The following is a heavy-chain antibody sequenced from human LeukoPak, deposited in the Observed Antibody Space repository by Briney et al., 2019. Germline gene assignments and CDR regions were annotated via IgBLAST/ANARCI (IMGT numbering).Heavy chain of an antibody. CDR2: ISSSGSTI. CDR1: GFTFSDYY. Sequence: GGSLRLSCAASGFTFSDYYMSWIRQAPGKGLEWVSYISSSGSTIYYADSVKGRFTISRDNAKNSLYLQMNSLRAEDTAVYYCARVSHPPGGYYDSSGYLDIWGQGTMVTVSS. D-gene: IGHD3-22*01. J-gene: IGHJ3*02. V-gene: IGHV3-11*01. CDR3: ARVSHPPGGYYDSSGYLDI.